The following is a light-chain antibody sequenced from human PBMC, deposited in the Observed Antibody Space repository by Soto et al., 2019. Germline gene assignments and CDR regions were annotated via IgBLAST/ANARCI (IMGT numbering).Light chain of an antibody. V-gene: IGKV2-28*01. CDR3: MQALQTPRT. CDR1: QSLLHSNGYSF. CDR2: LGS. J-gene: IGKJ1*01. Sequence: DIVMTRSPLSLPVTPGEPASISCRSSQSLLHSNGYSFLDWYLQKPGQSPQLLIYLGSNRASGVPDRFSGRGSGTDFTLKISRVDAEDVAVYYCMQALQTPRTFGLGTKVELK.